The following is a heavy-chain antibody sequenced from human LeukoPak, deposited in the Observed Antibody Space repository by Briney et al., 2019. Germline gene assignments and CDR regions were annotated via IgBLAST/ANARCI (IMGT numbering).Heavy chain of an antibody. CDR1: GFTFSSYA. CDR3: ARPGMRFLLDAFDI. Sequence: GGSLRLSCAASGFTFSSYAMSWVRQAPGKGLEWVSAIRGSGGSTYYADSVKGRFTISRDNSKSTLYLQMNSLRAEDTAVYYCARPGMRFLLDAFDIWGQGTMVTVSS. CDR2: IRGSGGST. J-gene: IGHJ3*02. V-gene: IGHV3-23*01. D-gene: IGHD3-3*01.